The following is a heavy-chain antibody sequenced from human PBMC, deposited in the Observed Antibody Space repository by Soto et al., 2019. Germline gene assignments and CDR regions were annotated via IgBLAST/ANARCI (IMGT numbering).Heavy chain of an antibody. V-gene: IGHV4-34*01. J-gene: IGHJ6*02. CDR3: ARDIITVIGGEIYYYFGMDV. Sequence: SETLSLTCAVNGGSFREYYWSWLRQPPGKGLEWIGEINQSGTTHYNPSLKRRINISIDTSKNQFSLNLTSVTAADTATYYCARDIITVIGGEIYYYFGMDVWGQGTTVTV. D-gene: IGHD3-10*01. CDR2: INQSGTT. CDR1: GGSFREYY.